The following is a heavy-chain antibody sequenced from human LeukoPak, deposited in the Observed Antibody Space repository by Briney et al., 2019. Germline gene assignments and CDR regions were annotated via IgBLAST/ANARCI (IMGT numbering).Heavy chain of an antibody. J-gene: IGHJ4*02. Sequence: SETLSLTCGVSGGSISSSNWWSWVRQPPGKGLEWIGEIYYSGRTNYNPSLKNRVTMSVDKSNNQFSLKLSSVTAADTAVYYCARDYGYCDYGCCYLYDYWGQGTLVTVSS. V-gene: IGHV4-4*02. CDR2: IYYSGRT. CDR3: ARDYGYCDYGCCYLYDY. CDR1: GGSISSSNW. D-gene: IGHD2-2*03.